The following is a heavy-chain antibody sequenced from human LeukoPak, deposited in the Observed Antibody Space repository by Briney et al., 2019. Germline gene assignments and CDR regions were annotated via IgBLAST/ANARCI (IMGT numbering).Heavy chain of an antibody. V-gene: IGHV1-46*01. Sequence: ASVKVSCTASGYTFSNYYIHWLRQAPGQGLEWMGVNNPSGGRTTYAQKFQGRVTMTSDTSTSTAYMDLSSLRSDDTAVYYCSRELGGSYFDYWGQGTLVTVSP. CDR3: SRELGGSYFDY. CDR1: GYTFSNYY. CDR2: NNPSGGRT. D-gene: IGHD1-26*01. J-gene: IGHJ4*02.